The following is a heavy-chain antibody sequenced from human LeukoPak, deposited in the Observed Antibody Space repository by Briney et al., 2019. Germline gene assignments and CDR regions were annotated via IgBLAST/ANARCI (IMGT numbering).Heavy chain of an antibody. CDR3: AREELGSSLGFDP. D-gene: IGHD3-16*01. Sequence: GGSLRLSCAASGFTFSSYGMHCVRQAPGKGLEWVAVISYDGSNKYYADSVKGRFTISRDNSKNTLYLQMNSLRAEDTAVYYCAREELGSSLGFDPWGQGTLVTVSS. V-gene: IGHV3-30*03. CDR2: ISYDGSNK. CDR1: GFTFSSYG. J-gene: IGHJ5*02.